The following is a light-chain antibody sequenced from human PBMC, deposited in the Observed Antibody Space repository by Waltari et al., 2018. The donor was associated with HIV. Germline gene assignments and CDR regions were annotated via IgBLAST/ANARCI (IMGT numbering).Light chain of an antibody. V-gene: IGLV1-51*01. CDR1: TYKLGNDY. CDR2: DNN. J-gene: IGLJ3*02. Sequence: QSVLTQPPSVSAAPGQKVTISCSGSTYKLGNDYLSWYQHVPGAAPRLLIYDNNKRPSGIPDRFSGSRSGTSATLGITGLQTGDEAHYYCGTWDRSLSAAVFGGGTKLTVL. CDR3: GTWDRSLSAAV.